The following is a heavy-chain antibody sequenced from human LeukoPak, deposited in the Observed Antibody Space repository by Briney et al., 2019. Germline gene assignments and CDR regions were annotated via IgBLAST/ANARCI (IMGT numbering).Heavy chain of an antibody. CDR3: AKDNSNTAMYFDY. Sequence: SGGSLRLSCAASGFTFSSYAMSGVRQAPGKGLEWASAISGSGGSTYYADSVKGRFTISRDNSKNTLYLQMNSLRAEDTALYYCAKDNSNTAMYFDYWGQGTLVTVSS. V-gene: IGHV3-23*01. CDR2: ISGSGGST. J-gene: IGHJ4*02. CDR1: GFTFSSYA. D-gene: IGHD5-18*01.